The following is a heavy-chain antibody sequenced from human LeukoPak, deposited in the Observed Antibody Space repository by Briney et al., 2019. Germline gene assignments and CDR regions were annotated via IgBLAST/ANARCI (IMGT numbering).Heavy chain of an antibody. J-gene: IGHJ4*02. D-gene: IGHD5-18*01. V-gene: IGHV4-30-4*01. Sequence: PSQTLSLTCTVSGGSISSGDYYWSWIRQPPGKGLEWIGYIYYSGSTYYNPSLKSRVTISVDTSKNQFSLKLSSVTAADTAVYYCARVSIQLWLLFIDYWGQGTLDTVSS. CDR3: ARVSIQLWLLFIDY. CDR2: IYYSGST. CDR1: GGSISSGDYY.